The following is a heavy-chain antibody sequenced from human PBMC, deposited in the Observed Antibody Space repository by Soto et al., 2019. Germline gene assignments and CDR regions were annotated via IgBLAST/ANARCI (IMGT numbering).Heavy chain of an antibody. J-gene: IGHJ4*02. D-gene: IGHD2-21*01. V-gene: IGHV3-23*05. CDR3: AKDAVYNDGLWLMDH. CDR2: IYGSGRGI. CDR1: GLPHSSFA. Sequence: GGSLRLSCTASGLPHSSFAMMWVRQAPGKGLECVSGIYGSGRGIEYADSVKGLFTISRDNSKNTVYLQMTDLRADDTAVYYCAKDAVYNDGLWLMDHWGQGTQVTVSS.